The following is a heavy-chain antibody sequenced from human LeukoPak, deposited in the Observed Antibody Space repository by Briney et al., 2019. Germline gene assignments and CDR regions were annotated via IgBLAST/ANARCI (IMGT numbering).Heavy chain of an antibody. CDR3: ARVIRYCGGDCYSGLFDY. V-gene: IGHV4-39*07. CDR1: GGSISSSSYY. CDR2: IYYSGST. Sequence: SETLSLTCTVSGGSISSSSYYWGWIRQPPGKGLEWIGSIYYSGSTYYNPSLKSRVTISVDTSKSQFSLKLSSVTAADTAVYYCARVIRYCGGDCYSGLFDYWGQGTLVTVSS. D-gene: IGHD2-21*02. J-gene: IGHJ4*02.